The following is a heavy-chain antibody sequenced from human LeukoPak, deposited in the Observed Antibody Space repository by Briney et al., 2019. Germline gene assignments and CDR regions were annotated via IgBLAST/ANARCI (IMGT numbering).Heavy chain of an antibody. CDR3: ARETVAGPGFDY. V-gene: IGHV3-30*04. CDR2: ISYDGSNK. D-gene: IGHD6-19*01. Sequence: GRSLRLSCAASGFTFSSYAMHWVRQAPGKGLEWVAVISYDGSNKYYADSVKGRFTISRDNSKNTLYLQMNSLRAEDTAVYYCARETVAGPGFDYWGQGTLVTVSS. CDR1: GFTFSSYA. J-gene: IGHJ4*02.